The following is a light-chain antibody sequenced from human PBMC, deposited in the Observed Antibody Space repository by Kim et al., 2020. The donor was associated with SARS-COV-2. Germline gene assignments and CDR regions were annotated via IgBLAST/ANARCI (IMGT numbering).Light chain of an antibody. J-gene: IGKJ2*01. CDR1: QSISSY. CDR2: AAS. CDR3: QQSYSTPYT. V-gene: IGKV1-39*01. Sequence: SASLGDRVTITCRASQSISSYLNWYQQKPGKAPKPLIYAASSLQSGVPSRFSGSGSGTDFTLTISSLQPEDFATYYCQQSYSTPYTFGQGTKLEI.